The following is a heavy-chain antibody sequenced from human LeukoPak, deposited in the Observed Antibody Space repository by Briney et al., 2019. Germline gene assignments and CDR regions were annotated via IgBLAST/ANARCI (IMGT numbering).Heavy chain of an antibody. J-gene: IGHJ6*02. D-gene: IGHD3-10*01. V-gene: IGHV4-31*03. CDR3: AGVRGSHYYYYGMDV. CDR2: IYYSGST. Sequence: SQTLSLTCTVSGGSISSGGYYWSWIRQHPGKGLEWIGYIYYSGSTYYNPSLKSRVTISVDTSKNQFSLKLSSVTAADTAVYYCAGVRGSHYYYYGMDVWGQGTTVTVSS. CDR1: GGSISSGGYY.